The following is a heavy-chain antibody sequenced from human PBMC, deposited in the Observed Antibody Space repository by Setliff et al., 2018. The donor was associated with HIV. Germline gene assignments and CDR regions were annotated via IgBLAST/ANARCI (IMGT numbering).Heavy chain of an antibody. CDR2: ITPAFGRV. D-gene: IGHD6-13*01. V-gene: IGHV1-69*05. CDR3: ARASTPYSSNWYWYFDY. Sequence: SVKVSCKPSGDTLSIHPISWVRQAPGRGLDWMGGITPAFGRVNYAQKFQGRVTITTDESTTTVFMELTGLRSEDTAVYYCARASTPYSSNWYWYFDYWGQGTLVTVSS. CDR1: GDTLSIHP. J-gene: IGHJ4*02.